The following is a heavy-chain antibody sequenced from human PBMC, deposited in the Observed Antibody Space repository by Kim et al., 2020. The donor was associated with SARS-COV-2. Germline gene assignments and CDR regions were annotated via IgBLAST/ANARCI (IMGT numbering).Heavy chain of an antibody. J-gene: IGHJ4*02. CDR1: GFTFSNAW. Sequence: GGSLRLSCAASGFTFSNAWMSWVRQAPGKGLEWVGRIKSKTDGGTTDYAAPVKGRFTISRDDSKNTLYLQMNSLKTEDTAVYYCTTDLCSGGSCYFDYWGQGTLVTVSS. CDR2: IKSKTDGGTT. D-gene: IGHD2-15*01. CDR3: TTDLCSGGSCYFDY. V-gene: IGHV3-15*01.